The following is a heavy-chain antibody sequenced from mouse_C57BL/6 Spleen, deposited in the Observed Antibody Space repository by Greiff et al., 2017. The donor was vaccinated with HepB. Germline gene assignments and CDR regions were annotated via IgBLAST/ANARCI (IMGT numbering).Heavy chain of an antibody. CDR1: GYAFTNYL. CDR2: INPGSGGT. J-gene: IGHJ2*01. Sequence: QVQLQQSGAELVRPGTSVKVSCKASGYAFTNYLIEWVKQRPGQGLEWIGVINPGSGGTNYNEKFKGKATLTADKSSSTTYMQLSSLTSEDSAVYFCASYGDDYDGWGPGTTLTVSS. CDR3: ASYGDDYDG. V-gene: IGHV1-54*01. D-gene: IGHD2-4*01.